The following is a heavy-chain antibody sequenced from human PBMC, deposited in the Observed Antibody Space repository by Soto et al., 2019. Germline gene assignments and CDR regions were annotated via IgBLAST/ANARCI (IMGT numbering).Heavy chain of an antibody. CDR1: GDSITSNSYF. D-gene: IGHD3-9*01. Sequence: SETLSLTCTVSGDSITSNSYFWAWIRQPPGKGLEWIGSIYYSGSTYHNPSPKSRVTISVDRSNNQFSLKLTSVTAADTAVYYCARHFSVDHFDYWGQGALVTV. CDR3: ARHFSVDHFDY. J-gene: IGHJ4*02. V-gene: IGHV4-39*01. CDR2: IYYSGST.